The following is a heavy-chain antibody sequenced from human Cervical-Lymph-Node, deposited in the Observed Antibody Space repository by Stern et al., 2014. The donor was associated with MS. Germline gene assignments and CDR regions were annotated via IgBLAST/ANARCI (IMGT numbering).Heavy chain of an antibody. V-gene: IGHV3-53*01. D-gene: IGHD1-1*01. J-gene: IGHJ4*02. Sequence: EVQLVASGGGVIQPGGSLRLSCTASGFTVSRDYMTWFRQAPGPVLEWVALITNVGSTFYTDSVKGRFTIARDDSKNTVYLHMTSLRAEDTAMYYCARDTSSPERSDWWGQGTLVTVSS. CDR2: ITNVGST. CDR3: ARDTSSPERSDW. CDR1: GFTVSRDY.